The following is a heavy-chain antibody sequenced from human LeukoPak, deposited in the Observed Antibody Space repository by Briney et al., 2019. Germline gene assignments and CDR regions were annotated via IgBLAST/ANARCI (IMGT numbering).Heavy chain of an antibody. J-gene: IGHJ4*02. CDR1: GGSISSGGYY. CDR3: ARDHLFCSGGSCYWTGFDY. Sequence: PSETLSLTCTVSGGSISSGGYYWSWIRQHPGKGLEWIGYIYYSGSTYYNPSLKSRVSISVDTSKNQFSLKLSSVTAADTAVYYCARDHLFCSGGSCYWTGFDYWGQGALVTVSS. CDR2: IYYSGST. D-gene: IGHD2-15*01. V-gene: IGHV4-31*03.